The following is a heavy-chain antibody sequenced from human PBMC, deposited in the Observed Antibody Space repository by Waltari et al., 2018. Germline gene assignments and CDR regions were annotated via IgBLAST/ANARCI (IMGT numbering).Heavy chain of an antibody. V-gene: IGHV4-39*07. CDR1: GGSISSSSYY. CDR3: ARLKMALGSLGGGMDV. CDR2: IYYSGST. Sequence: QLQLQESGPGLVKPSETLSLTCTVSGGSISSSSYYWGWIRQPPGKGLELIGSIYYSGSTYYNPSLKSRVTISVDTSKNQFSLKLSSGTAADTAVYYCARLKMALGSLGGGMDVWGQGTTVTVSS. D-gene: IGHD3-16*01. J-gene: IGHJ6*02.